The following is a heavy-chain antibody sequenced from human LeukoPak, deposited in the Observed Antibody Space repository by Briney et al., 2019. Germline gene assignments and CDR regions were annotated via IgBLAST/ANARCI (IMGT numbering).Heavy chain of an antibody. CDR1: GVSITSSNYH. Sequence: SETLSLTCSVSGVSITSSNYHWGWIRQPPGKGLEWIGSIYYSGITYYNPSLKSRVTISVDTSKNQFSLKLSSVTAADTAVYYCARDSAMGSTSFDSWGQGTLVTVSS. D-gene: IGHD1-26*01. CDR2: IYYSGIT. V-gene: IGHV4-39*07. CDR3: ARDSAMGSTSFDS. J-gene: IGHJ4*02.